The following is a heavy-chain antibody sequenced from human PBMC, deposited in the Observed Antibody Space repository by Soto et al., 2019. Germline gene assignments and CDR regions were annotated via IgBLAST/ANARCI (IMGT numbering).Heavy chain of an antibody. Sequence: GGSLRLSCAASGFTFSSYGMHWVRQAPGKGLEWVAVISYDGSNKYYADSVKGRFTISRDNSKNTLYLQMNSLRAEDTAVYYCANAVNYYYGMDVWGQGTTVTVSS. CDR3: ANAVNYYYGMDV. CDR1: GFTFSSYG. J-gene: IGHJ6*02. CDR2: ISYDGSNK. V-gene: IGHV3-30*18.